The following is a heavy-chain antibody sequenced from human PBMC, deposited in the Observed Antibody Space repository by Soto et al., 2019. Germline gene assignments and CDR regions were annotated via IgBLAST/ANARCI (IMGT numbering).Heavy chain of an antibody. V-gene: IGHV1-18*01. CDR2: ISAYNGNT. D-gene: IGHD4-17*01. CDR1: GYTFTSYG. J-gene: IGHJ6*02. CDR3: ARADYGGTHPSYYYGMDV. Sequence: ASVKVSCKASGYTFTSYGISWVRQAPGQGLEWMGWISAYNGNTNYAQKLQGRVTMTTDTSTSTAYMELRSLRSDDTAVYYCARADYGGTHPSYYYGMDVWGQGTTVTVSS.